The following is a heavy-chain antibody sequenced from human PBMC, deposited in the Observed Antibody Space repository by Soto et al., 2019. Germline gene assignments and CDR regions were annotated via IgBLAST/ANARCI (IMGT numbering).Heavy chain of an antibody. Sequence: PGGSLRLSCAASEFTFSRYSMNWVRQAPGKGLEWVSVISGSGGTTYYADSVKGRFTISRDNSKDTLYLQMNSLRAEDTAVYYCAKPPLSGYYNFDYWGQGTLVTVSS. D-gene: IGHD3-9*01. CDR2: ISGSGGTT. V-gene: IGHV3-23*01. CDR1: EFTFSRYS. J-gene: IGHJ4*02. CDR3: AKPPLSGYYNFDY.